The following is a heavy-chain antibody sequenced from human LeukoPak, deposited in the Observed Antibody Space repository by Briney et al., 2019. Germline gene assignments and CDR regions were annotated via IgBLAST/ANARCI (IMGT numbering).Heavy chain of an antibody. CDR3: VGDRVVVPAAFDY. D-gene: IGHD2-2*01. J-gene: IGHJ4*02. CDR1: GYTFTAYY. V-gene: IGHV1-2*02. Sequence: ASVKVSCKASGYTFTAYYMHWVRQAPGQGLEWMGWINPNSGGTNYAQKFQGRVTMTRDTSISTAYMELSRLRSDDTAVYYCVGDRVVVPAAFDYWGQGTLVTVSS. CDR2: INPNSGGT.